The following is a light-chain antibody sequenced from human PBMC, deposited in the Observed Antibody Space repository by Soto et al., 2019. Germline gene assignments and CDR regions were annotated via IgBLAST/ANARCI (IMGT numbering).Light chain of an antibody. CDR3: LSYAGSNTCI. Sequence: QSALTQPPSASGSPGQSVTISCTGTSSDVGGYNFVSWYQQHPGKAPKLIIYEVNKRPSGVPDRFSGSKSGNTASLTVSGLQAEDEADYYCLSYAGSNTCIFATGTKVTVL. J-gene: IGLJ1*01. CDR2: EVN. CDR1: SSDVGGYNF. V-gene: IGLV2-8*01.